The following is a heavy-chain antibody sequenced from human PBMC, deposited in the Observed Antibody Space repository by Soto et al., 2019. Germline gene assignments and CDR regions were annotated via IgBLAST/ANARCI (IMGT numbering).Heavy chain of an antibody. D-gene: IGHD3-22*01. CDR1: GFTFSSYG. V-gene: IGHV3-33*01. J-gene: IGHJ6*02. CDR3: VRADGDTMIVVVTQLVYGMDV. CDR2: IWYDGSNK. Sequence: QVQLVESGGGVVQPGRSLRLSCAASGFTFSSYGMHWVRQAPGKGLEWVAVIWYDGSNKYYADSVKGRFTISRDNSKNTLYLQMNSLRAEDTAVYYCVRADGDTMIVVVTQLVYGMDVWGQGTTVTVSS.